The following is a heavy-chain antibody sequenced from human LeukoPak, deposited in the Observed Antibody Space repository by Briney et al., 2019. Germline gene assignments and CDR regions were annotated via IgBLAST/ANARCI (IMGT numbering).Heavy chain of an antibody. CDR1: GNTLTELS. Sequence: ASVKVSCKVSGNTLTELSMHWVRQAPGKGLEWMGGFDPEDGETIYAQKFQGRVTMTEDTSTDTAYMELSSLRSEDTAAYYCATRHPSLRDGYSWFDPWGQGTLVTVSS. V-gene: IGHV1-24*01. CDR2: FDPEDGET. CDR3: ATRHPSLRDGYSWFDP. J-gene: IGHJ5*02. D-gene: IGHD4-17*01.